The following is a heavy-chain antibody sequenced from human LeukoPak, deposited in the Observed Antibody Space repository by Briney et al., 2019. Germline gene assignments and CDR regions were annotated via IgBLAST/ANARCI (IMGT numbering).Heavy chain of an antibody. J-gene: IGHJ5*02. CDR2: INPSGGST. CDR3: TREARFFLGFDP. Sequence: ASVKVSCKASGYTFTSYYMHWVRQAPGQGLEWMGIINPSGGSTSYAQKFQGRVTMTRDESTSTAYMELSSLRSEDTAVYYCTREARFFLGFDPWGQGTLVTVSS. V-gene: IGHV1-46*01. CDR1: GYTFTSYY. D-gene: IGHD3-3*01.